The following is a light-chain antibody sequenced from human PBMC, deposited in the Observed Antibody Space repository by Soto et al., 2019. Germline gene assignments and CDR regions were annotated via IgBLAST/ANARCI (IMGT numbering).Light chain of an antibody. CDR3: QSYDSSRSPLYV. J-gene: IGLJ1*01. CDR2: ANN. Sequence: QSVLTQPPSVSGAPGQRVSISCTGSSSNIGAGYDVHWYQHLPGTAPKLLIYANNNRPSGVPDRFSGSKSGTSASLAITGLQAEDEADYYCQSYDSSRSPLYVFGTGTMLTVL. V-gene: IGLV1-40*01. CDR1: SSNIGAGYD.